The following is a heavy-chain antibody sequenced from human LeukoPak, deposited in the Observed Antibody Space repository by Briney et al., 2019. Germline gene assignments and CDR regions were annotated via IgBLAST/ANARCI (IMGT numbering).Heavy chain of an antibody. Sequence: PGGSLRLSCAASGFTFSSYSMNWVRQAPGKGLEWVSSISSSSSYIYYADSVKGRFTISRDNAKNSLYLQMNSLRAEDTAVYYCARDDLSIVGYDYWGQGTLVTVSS. J-gene: IGHJ4*02. CDR2: ISSSSSYI. V-gene: IGHV3-21*01. CDR3: ARDDLSIVGYDY. D-gene: IGHD1-26*01. CDR1: GFTFSSYS.